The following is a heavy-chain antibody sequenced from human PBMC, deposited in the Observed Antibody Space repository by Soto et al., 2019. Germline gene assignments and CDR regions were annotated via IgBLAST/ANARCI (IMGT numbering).Heavy chain of an antibody. CDR2: MNPNSGNT. Sequence: ASVKVSCKASGYTFTIYDINWVRQATGQGLEWMGWMNPNSGNTGYAQKFQGRVTMTRNTSISTAYMELSSLRSEDTAVYYCARAPIRYSSGYKTTQAFDIWGQGTMVTVSS. V-gene: IGHV1-8*01. D-gene: IGHD6-19*01. CDR1: GYTFTIYD. CDR3: ARAPIRYSSGYKTTQAFDI. J-gene: IGHJ3*02.